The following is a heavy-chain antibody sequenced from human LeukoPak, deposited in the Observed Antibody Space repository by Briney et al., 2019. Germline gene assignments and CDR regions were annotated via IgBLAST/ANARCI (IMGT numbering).Heavy chain of an antibody. CDR3: ARQSTPHGNFDY. CDR2: LGTADDT. J-gene: IGHJ4*02. Sequence: GGSLRLSCAASGFILSNYAMHWVRQPAGRGLEWVSALGTADDTFYPGSVKGRFTTSRDNAKKSLFLQMSSLRAEDTAIYYCARQSTPHGNFDYWGQGTLVTVSS. V-gene: IGHV3-13*01. CDR1: GFILSNYA. D-gene: IGHD5-24*01.